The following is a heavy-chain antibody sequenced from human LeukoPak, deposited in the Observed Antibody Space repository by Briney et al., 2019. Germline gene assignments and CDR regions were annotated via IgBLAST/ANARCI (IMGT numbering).Heavy chain of an antibody. CDR1: GFTFSSYG. J-gene: IGHJ6*03. D-gene: IGHD3-3*01. Sequence: GGSLRLSCAASGFTFSSYGMHWVRQAPGKGLEWVAFIRYDGSNKYYADSVKGRFTISRDNSKNTLYLQMNSLRAEDTAVYYCARDRAYYDFWSGYYQSTGVMDVWGKGTTVTVSS. CDR3: ARDRAYYDFWSGYYQSTGVMDV. CDR2: IRYDGSNK. V-gene: IGHV3-30*02.